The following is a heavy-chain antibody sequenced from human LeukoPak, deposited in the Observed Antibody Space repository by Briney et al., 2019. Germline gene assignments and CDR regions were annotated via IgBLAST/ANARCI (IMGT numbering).Heavy chain of an antibody. CDR3: ANGGHDSSGNGIDY. V-gene: IGHV4-39*01. Sequence: SETLSLTCSVSGGSISSSSYYWGWIRQPPGEGLEWIGSIYYRGSTYYNSSLKSRVTISVDTSKNQFSLKLSSVTAADTAVYYCANGGHDSSGNGIDYWGQGTLVTVSS. J-gene: IGHJ4*02. CDR1: GGSISSSSYY. D-gene: IGHD3-22*01. CDR2: IYYRGST.